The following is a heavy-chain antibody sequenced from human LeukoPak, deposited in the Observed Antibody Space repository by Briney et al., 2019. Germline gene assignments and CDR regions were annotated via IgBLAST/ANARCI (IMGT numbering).Heavy chain of an antibody. V-gene: IGHV3-30*18. CDR1: GFTFSSYG. CDR3: AKESGSTERFDP. J-gene: IGHJ5*02. Sequence: GGSLRLSCAASGFTFSSYGMHWVRQAPGKGLEWVAVISYDGSNKYYADSVKGRFTISRDNSKNTLYLQMNSLRAEDTAVYYCAKESGSTERFDPWGQGTLVTVSS. D-gene: IGHD1-26*01. CDR2: ISYDGSNK.